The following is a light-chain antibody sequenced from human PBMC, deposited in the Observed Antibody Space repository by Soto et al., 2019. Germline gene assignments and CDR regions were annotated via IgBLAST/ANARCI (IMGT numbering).Light chain of an antibody. J-gene: IGKJ1*01. CDR2: WAS. V-gene: IGKV4-1*01. CDR3: QKYRSTPWT. CDR1: QSVFHTSKNNHY. Sequence: DIVLTQSPDSLAVSLGERATINCKSSQSVFHTSKNNHYLAWYQQKPGQPPKLLIYWASTRESGVPDRFCGSGSGTDFTLTISSLQAEDVAVYYCQKYRSTPWTFGQGTKVEIK.